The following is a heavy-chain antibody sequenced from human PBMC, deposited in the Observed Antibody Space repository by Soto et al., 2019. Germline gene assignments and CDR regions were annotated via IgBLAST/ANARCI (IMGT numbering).Heavy chain of an antibody. CDR2: IYYSGRT. D-gene: IGHD3-3*01. J-gene: IGHJ6*02. Sequence: PSETLSLTCTVSGGSIRDYFWTWIRQPPGKGLEWIGYIYYSGRTNYNPSLKSRVSISVDTSKNHFSLQLRSVTAADTAVYYCARLNSATDTIFGVVITPPVYYYGMDVWGQGTTVTVSS. V-gene: IGHV4-59*01. CDR3: ARLNSATDTIFGVVITPPVYYYGMDV. CDR1: GGSIRDYF.